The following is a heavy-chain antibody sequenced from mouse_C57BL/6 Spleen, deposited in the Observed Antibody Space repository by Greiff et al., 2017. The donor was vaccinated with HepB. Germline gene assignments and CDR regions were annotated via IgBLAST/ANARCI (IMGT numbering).Heavy chain of an antibody. J-gene: IGHJ2*01. V-gene: IGHV5-17*01. CDR3: ARTTMITPFDD. CDR2: ISSGSSTI. Sequence: EVMLVESGGGLVKPGGSLKLSCAASGFTFSDYGMHWVRQAPEKGLEWVAYISSGSSTIYYADTVKGRFTISRDNAKNTLCLQLTSLRSEDTAMYDCARTTMITPFDDWGQGTTLTVSS. D-gene: IGHD2-4*01. CDR1: GFTFSDYG.